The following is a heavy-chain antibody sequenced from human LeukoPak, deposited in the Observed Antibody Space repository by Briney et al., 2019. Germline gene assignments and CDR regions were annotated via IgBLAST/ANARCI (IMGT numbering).Heavy chain of an antibody. V-gene: IGHV3-7*01. CDR3: VRGMDV. Sequence: GGSLRLSCAASGFDLSRNGMHWIRQAPGKGLEWVANIKQDGSDKRYVDSVKGRFTISRDNAKNSLYLQVNSLRAEDTAVYYCVRGMDVWGKGTTVTVSS. J-gene: IGHJ6*03. CDR2: IKQDGSDK. CDR1: GFDLSRNG.